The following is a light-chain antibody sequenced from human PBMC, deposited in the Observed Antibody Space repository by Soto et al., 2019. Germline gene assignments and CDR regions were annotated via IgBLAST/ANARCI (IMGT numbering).Light chain of an antibody. CDR3: QQSYRTPPIT. Sequence: DIQMTHSPSSLSACVGDIVTITCRASQSISSYLNWYQQKPGKAPKLLIYAASSLQSAVPSRFSGSGSGTDFTLTISSLQPEDFATYYCQQSYRTPPITFGQGTRLEIK. CDR2: AAS. CDR1: QSISSY. V-gene: IGKV1-39*01. J-gene: IGKJ5*01.